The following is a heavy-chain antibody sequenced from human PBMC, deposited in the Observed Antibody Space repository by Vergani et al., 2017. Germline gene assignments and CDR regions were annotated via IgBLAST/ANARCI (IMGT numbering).Heavy chain of an antibody. J-gene: IGHJ6*03. CDR1: GYTFTSYY. Sequence: QVPLVQSGAEVKKPGASVKVSCKASGYTFTSYYMHWVRQAPGQGLEWMGIINPSGGSTSYAQKFQGRVTMTRDTSTSTVYMELSSLRSEDTAVYYCAILGYCSSTSCDDYYYYYMDVWGKGTTVTVSS. CDR2: INPSGGST. V-gene: IGHV1-46*01. CDR3: AILGYCSSTSCDDYYYYYMDV. D-gene: IGHD2-2*01.